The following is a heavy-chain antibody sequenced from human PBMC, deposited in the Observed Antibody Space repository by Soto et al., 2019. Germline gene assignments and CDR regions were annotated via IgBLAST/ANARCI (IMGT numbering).Heavy chain of an antibody. CDR3: ARVIDDFWGGYSHVGYYYGMDV. CDR1: GFTFSSYA. Sequence: PGGSLRLSCAASGFTFSSYAMHWVRQAPGKGLEWVAVISYDGSNKYYADSVKGRFTISRDNSKNTLYLQMNSLRAEDTAVYYCARVIDDFWGGYSHVGYYYGMDVWGQGTTVTVSS. J-gene: IGHJ6*02. V-gene: IGHV3-30-3*01. CDR2: ISYDGSNK. D-gene: IGHD3-3*01.